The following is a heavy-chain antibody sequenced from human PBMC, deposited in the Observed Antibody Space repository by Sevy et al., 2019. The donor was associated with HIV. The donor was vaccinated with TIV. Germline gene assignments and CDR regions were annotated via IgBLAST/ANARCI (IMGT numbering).Heavy chain of an antibody. D-gene: IGHD6-19*01. CDR3: AREKSSGWYEDYYYYYGMDV. V-gene: IGHV6-1*01. CDR1: GYSVSSNSAA. Sequence: SQSLSLTCAISGYSVSSNSAAWNWIRQSPSRGLEWLGRTYYRSKWYNDYAVSVKSRITINPDTSKNQFSLQLNSVTPEDTAVYYCAREKSSGWYEDYYYYYGMDVWGQGTTVTVSS. CDR2: TYYRSKWYN. J-gene: IGHJ6*02.